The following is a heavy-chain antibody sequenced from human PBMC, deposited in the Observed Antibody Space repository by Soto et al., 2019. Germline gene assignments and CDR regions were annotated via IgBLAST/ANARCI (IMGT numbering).Heavy chain of an antibody. V-gene: IGHV3-33*01. CDR1: GFTFGSYG. CDR3: ARYTIAAAGPTYFDY. Sequence: GGSLRLSCAASGFTFGSYGMHWVRQAPGKGLEWVAVIWYDGSNKYYADSVKGRFTISRDNSKNTLYLQMNSLRAEDTAVYYCARYTIAAAGPTYFDYWGQGTLVTVSS. D-gene: IGHD6-13*01. J-gene: IGHJ4*02. CDR2: IWYDGSNK.